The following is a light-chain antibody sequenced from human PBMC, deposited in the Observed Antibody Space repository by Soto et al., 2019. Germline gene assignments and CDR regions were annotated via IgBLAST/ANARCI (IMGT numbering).Light chain of an antibody. V-gene: IGKV3-20*01. J-gene: IGKJ1*01. Sequence: EIVLTQSPAPLSLSPGDIATLSCSASQSISRSYLAWYQQKPGQAPRPLIFGASSRASDIPGRFSGSGSGTDFTRTISRLEPEDFAVYYCQYSGSSTKWTFGQGTKVEIK. CDR1: QSISRSY. CDR3: QYSGSSTKWT. CDR2: GAS.